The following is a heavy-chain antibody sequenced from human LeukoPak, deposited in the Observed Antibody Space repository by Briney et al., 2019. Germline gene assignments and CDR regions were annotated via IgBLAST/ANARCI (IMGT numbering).Heavy chain of an antibody. CDR2: IGYDGNTK. CDR1: GFTFNKDG. Sequence: GGSLRLSCAASGFTFNKDGTHWVRQAPGKGLEWVTFIGYDGNTKYYADSVRGRFTISRDNLKNTLYLQMNSLRPEDAAVYYCAKDRGTNWSLDYWGQGTLVIVSS. D-gene: IGHD1-1*01. CDR3: AKDRGTNWSLDY. V-gene: IGHV3-30*02. J-gene: IGHJ4*02.